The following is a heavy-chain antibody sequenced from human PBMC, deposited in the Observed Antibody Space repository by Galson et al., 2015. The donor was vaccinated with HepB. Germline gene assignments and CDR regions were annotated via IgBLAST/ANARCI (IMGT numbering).Heavy chain of an antibody. Sequence: SVKVSCKASGYTFTGYYMHWVRQAPGQGLEWMGWINPNSGGTNYAQKFQGWVTMTRDTSISTAYMELSRLRSDDTAVYYCAREHSSGWYVRWFDPWGQGTLVTVSS. J-gene: IGHJ5*02. V-gene: IGHV1-2*04. CDR3: AREHSSGWYVRWFDP. CDR2: INPNSGGT. D-gene: IGHD6-19*01. CDR1: GYTFTGYY.